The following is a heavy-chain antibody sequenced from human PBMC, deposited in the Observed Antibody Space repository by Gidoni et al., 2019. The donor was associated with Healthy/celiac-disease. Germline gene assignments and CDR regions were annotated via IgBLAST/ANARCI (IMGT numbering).Heavy chain of an antibody. V-gene: IGHV3-43*01. CDR1: GFTVDDYT. D-gene: IGHD5-18*01. CDR3: AKEVQLEGLWFDP. J-gene: IGHJ5*02. CDR2: ISWDGGST. Sequence: EVQLVESGGVVVQPGGSLRLSCAASGFTVDDYTMHWVRQAPGKGLEWVSLISWDGGSTYYADSVKGRFTISRDNSKNSLYLQMNSLRTEDTALYYCAKEVQLEGLWFDPWGQGTLVTVSS.